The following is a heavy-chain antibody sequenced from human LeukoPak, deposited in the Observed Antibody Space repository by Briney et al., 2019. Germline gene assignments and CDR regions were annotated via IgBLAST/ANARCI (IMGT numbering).Heavy chain of an antibody. Sequence: WGSLRLSCAASGFTFRSSGMHWVRQTPGKGLEWVAFIWYDGNEIYYADSVKGRFTISRDNSRNTLYLQMNSLRTEDTAVYYCAREQQGRRAAFDYWGQGTPVTVSS. J-gene: IGHJ4*02. V-gene: IGHV3-30*02. CDR2: IWYDGNEI. CDR3: AREQQGRRAAFDY. CDR1: GFTFRSSG. D-gene: IGHD1-1*01.